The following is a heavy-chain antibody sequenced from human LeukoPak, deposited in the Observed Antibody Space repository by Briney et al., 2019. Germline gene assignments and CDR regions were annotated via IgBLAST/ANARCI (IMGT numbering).Heavy chain of an antibody. Sequence: SETLSLTCAVYGGSFSGYYWSWIRQSPGRGLEWVGQIDDSGGTDYNPSLKSRVTISIDTSKKQFSLRLRSVTAADTALYYCAGESSTWNSFEYWGQGTAVTASS. CDR1: GGSFSGYY. J-gene: IGHJ4*02. CDR2: IDDSGGT. CDR3: AGESSTWNSFEY. D-gene: IGHD6-6*01. V-gene: IGHV4-34*01.